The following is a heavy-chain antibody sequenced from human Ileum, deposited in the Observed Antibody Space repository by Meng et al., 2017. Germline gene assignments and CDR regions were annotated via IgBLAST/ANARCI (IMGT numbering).Heavy chain of an antibody. J-gene: IGHJ4*02. CDR1: GRSIGSSDW. CDR3: AHIFDS. Sequence: HVEVQGSGPGLVGPSGTLSLTCAVSGRSIGSSDWWSWVRQPPGKGLEWIAEMNLGGSPNYNPSLKSRVTMSVDKSKDHLSLQLTSVTAADTAVYYCAHIFDSWGQGTLVTVSS. V-gene: IGHV4-4*02. CDR2: MNLGGSP.